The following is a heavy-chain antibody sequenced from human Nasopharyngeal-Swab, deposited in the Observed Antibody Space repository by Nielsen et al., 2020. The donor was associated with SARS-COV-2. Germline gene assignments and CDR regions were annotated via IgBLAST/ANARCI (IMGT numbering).Heavy chain of an antibody. V-gene: IGHV1-69*04. D-gene: IGHD2-21*02. Sequence: SVKVSCKASGGTFSSYAISWVRQAPGQGLEWMGRIIPILGIANYAQKFQGRVTITADKSTSTAYMELGSLRSEDTAVYYCALAYCGGDCFIGGMDVWGQGTTVTVSS. CDR1: GGTFSSYA. J-gene: IGHJ6*02. CDR2: IIPILGIA. CDR3: ALAYCGGDCFIGGMDV.